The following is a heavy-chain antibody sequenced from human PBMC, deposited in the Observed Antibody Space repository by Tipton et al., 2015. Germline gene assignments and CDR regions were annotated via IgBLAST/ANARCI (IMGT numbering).Heavy chain of an antibody. CDR3: ARNLGDYLDK. J-gene: IGHJ4*02. CDR1: GFTFSNYG. V-gene: IGHV3-33*01. D-gene: IGHD7-27*01. CDR2: IWSDGSNK. Sequence: QLVQSGGGVVQPGRSLRLSCAASGFTFSNYGMHWVRQAPGKGLEWVAVIWSDGSNKYYGDSVKGRFTISRDNSKNTLYLQLNSLRAEDTAVYYCARNLGDYLDKWGQGTLVTVSS.